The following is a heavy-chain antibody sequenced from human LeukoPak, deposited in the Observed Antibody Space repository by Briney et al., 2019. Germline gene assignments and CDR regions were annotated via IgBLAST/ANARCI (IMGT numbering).Heavy chain of an antibody. CDR1: AAPIISRDYY. D-gene: IGHD2-2*01. J-gene: IGHJ4*02. V-gene: IGHV4-39*01. Sequence: PSQTLSLTCSVSAAPIISRDYYSNWIRQPPGKGLEWIGSIYYSGNTYYNPSLHSRPTISIGPSSDYFSLTLSSVPAPHPALSLGSRGAMTATPADFWGQGTLVTVSS. CDR3: SRGAMTATPADF. CDR2: IYYSGNT.